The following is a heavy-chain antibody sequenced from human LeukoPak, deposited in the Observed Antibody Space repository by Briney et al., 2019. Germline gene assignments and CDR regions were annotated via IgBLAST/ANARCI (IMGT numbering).Heavy chain of an antibody. CDR2: ISAYNGNT. CDR1: GYTFTIFG. J-gene: IGHJ5*02. CDR3: ARTYYYDSSGYYYGHWLDA. V-gene: IGHV1-18*01. D-gene: IGHD3-22*01. Sequence: ASVKVSCKPSGYTFTIFGISWVRQAPGQGPEWMGWISAYNGNTNYPQKLQGRVTMTTDTSKSTADMELRSLRSDDTAVYYCARTYYYDSSGYYYGHWLDAWGKGTLVTVSS.